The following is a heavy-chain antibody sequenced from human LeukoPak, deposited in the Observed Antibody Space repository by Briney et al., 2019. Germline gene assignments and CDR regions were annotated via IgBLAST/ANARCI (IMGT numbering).Heavy chain of an antibody. CDR3: VRTYDENPLGWFDP. CDR2: ISINGGST. Sequence: PGGSLRLSCSASGTAFRTHAMHWVRPPPGKGLYYGSAISINGGSTYYADSVRGRFTISRDNSKNTLYLQMSSLRPDDTAVYYCVRTYDENPLGWFDPWGQGTLVTVSS. V-gene: IGHV3-64D*06. J-gene: IGHJ5*02. D-gene: IGHD5-12*01. CDR1: GTAFRTHA.